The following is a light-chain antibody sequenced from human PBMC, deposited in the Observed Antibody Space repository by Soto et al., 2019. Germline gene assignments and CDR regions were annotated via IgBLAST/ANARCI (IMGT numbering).Light chain of an antibody. J-gene: IGKJ2*01. CDR1: QGIGND. Sequence: AIQMTQSPSSLSASVGDRVTITCRASQGIGNDLGWYQQKPGKAPKLLMYAASSLQSGVPSRFSGSGSGTDFTLTISSLQPADFATYFCLQDYNYPYTFGQGTKLGIK. V-gene: IGKV1-6*01. CDR3: LQDYNYPYT. CDR2: AAS.